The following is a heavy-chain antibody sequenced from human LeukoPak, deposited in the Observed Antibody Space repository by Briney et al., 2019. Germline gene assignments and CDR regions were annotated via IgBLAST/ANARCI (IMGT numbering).Heavy chain of an antibody. CDR1: RYTFAGYY. D-gene: IGHD5-18*01. CDR2: INPNSTTT. J-gene: IGHJ4*02. CDR3: ARVRDRMTGYKFDY. V-gene: IGHV1-2*02. Sequence: ASVKVSCKASRYTFAGYYIHWVRQAPGQGLERLGWINPNSTTTHYEQKFQGRVTMTRDTSISTAYMELRRLRSDDTAMYYCARVRDRMTGYKFDYWGQGTLVTVSS.